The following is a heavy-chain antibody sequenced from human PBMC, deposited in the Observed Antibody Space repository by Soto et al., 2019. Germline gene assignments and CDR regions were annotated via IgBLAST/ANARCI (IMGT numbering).Heavy chain of an antibody. CDR2: ISSSSSYI. Sequence: ESGGGLVKPGGSLRLSCAASGFTFSSYSMNWVRQAPGKGLEWVSSISSSSSYIYYADSVKGRVTISRDNAKNSLYLQMNSLRAEDTAVYDCARGVGGSDSWYFDYWGQGTLVTVSS. CDR3: ARGVGGSDSWYFDY. D-gene: IGHD2-15*01. CDR1: GFTFSSYS. V-gene: IGHV3-21*01. J-gene: IGHJ4*02.